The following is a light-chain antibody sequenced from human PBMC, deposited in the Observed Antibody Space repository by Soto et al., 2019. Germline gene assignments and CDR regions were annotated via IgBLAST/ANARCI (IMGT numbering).Light chain of an antibody. Sequence: EIVMTQSPGTLSLSPGERATLSCRASQSVISSYLAWYQQKAGQAPRLLIYGASNRATGIPDRFSGSGSGTDFTLTISRLELEDFAVYYCQQYGKSPLTFGGGTKVEIK. CDR3: QQYGKSPLT. V-gene: IGKV3-20*01. CDR2: GAS. J-gene: IGKJ4*01. CDR1: QSVISSY.